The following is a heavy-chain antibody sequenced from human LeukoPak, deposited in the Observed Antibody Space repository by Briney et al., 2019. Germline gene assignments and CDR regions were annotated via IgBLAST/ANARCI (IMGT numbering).Heavy chain of an antibody. V-gene: IGHV3-66*01. D-gene: IGHD6-19*01. CDR3: ARRYPYSSAWHPSAFDV. Sequence: GGSLRLSCAASAFTVSSNYMSWVRQAPGKGLEWVSIIYSGGTTHYADSVKGRFTISRDNSKNTLYLQMNSLRAEDTAVYYCARRYPYSSAWHPSAFDVWGQGTMVTVSS. CDR1: AFTVSSNY. CDR2: IYSGGTT. J-gene: IGHJ3*01.